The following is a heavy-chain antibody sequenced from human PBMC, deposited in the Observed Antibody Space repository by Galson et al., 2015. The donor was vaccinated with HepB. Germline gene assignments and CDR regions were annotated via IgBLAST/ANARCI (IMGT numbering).Heavy chain of an antibody. V-gene: IGHV1-18*01. CDR3: ARGGLRAVAGTKGDY. CDR2: ISAYNGNT. Sequence: SVKVSCKASGYTFINYGITWARQAPGQGLEWVGWISAYNGNTDYAQKFQGRVIMTRDTFTSTAYMELRSLRAEDTAVYYCARGGLRAVAGTKGDYWGQGTLVTVSS. J-gene: IGHJ4*02. CDR1: GYTFINYG. D-gene: IGHD6-19*01.